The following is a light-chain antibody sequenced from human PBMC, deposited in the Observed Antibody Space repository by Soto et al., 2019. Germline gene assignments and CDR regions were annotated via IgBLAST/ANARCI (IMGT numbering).Light chain of an antibody. J-gene: IGKJ1*01. CDR1: QDTAIY. V-gene: IGKV1-9*01. Sequence: IQLTQSPSSLSASVGDRVTITCRASQDTAIYLAWYQKKPGEAPKLLIYAASTLYGGVPSRFSGSGSGTDFNLTISRLQTEDFATYYCQQLNSYTRTFGQGTKLDIK. CDR2: AAS. CDR3: QQLNSYTRT.